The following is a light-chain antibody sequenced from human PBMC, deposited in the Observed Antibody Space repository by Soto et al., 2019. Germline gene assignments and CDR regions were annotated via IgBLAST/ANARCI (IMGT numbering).Light chain of an antibody. Sequence: EVVLTQSPVTLSLSPGERATLSCRASQSVDSVYLAWYQQKAGQPPRLLIYATSNRATDIPDRFIGSGSGTEFTLTIDRLAPDDFAMYYCQQYGSSPFTFGPGTKVDF. J-gene: IGKJ3*01. CDR2: ATS. V-gene: IGKV3-20*01. CDR3: QQYGSSPFT. CDR1: QSVDSVY.